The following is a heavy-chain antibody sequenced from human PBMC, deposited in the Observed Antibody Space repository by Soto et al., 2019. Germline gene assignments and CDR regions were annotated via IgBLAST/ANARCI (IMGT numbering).Heavy chain of an antibody. Sequence: QVQLQESGPGLVKPSETLSLTCTVSGGSISNHYWSWIRQPPGKGLEWIGYIYYNGNTNYNPPRKFRVTTSLDTSKNQISVTLRSVTDADTAVYYCTRANWYSEYWGQGTLVTVSS. CDR1: GGSISNHY. J-gene: IGHJ4*02. CDR3: TRANWYSEY. CDR2: IYYNGNT. D-gene: IGHD7-27*01. V-gene: IGHV4-59*11.